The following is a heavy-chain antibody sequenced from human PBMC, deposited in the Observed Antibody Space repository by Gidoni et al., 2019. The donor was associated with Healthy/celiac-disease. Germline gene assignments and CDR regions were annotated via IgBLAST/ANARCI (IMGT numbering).Heavy chain of an antibody. J-gene: IGHJ3*02. V-gene: IGHV3-48*01. Sequence: EVQLVESGGGLVQPGGSLRLACAASGFAFMSYSMNWVRQAPGKGLEWVSYISSSSSTIYYADSVKGRFTISRDNAKNSLYLQMNSLRAEDTAVYYCARDNAKYSSGHDAFDIWGQGTMVTVSS. D-gene: IGHD6-19*01. CDR3: ARDNAKYSSGHDAFDI. CDR2: ISSSSSTI. CDR1: GFAFMSYS.